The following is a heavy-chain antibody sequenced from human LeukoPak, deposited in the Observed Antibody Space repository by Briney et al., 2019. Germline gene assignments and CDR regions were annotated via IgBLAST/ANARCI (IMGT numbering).Heavy chain of an antibody. CDR3: ATDLRQKGVHRGVRST. J-gene: IGHJ4*02. CDR1: GYTLTELS. CDR2: FDPEDGET. D-gene: IGHD3-10*01. Sequence: ASVKVSCKVSGYTLTELSMHWVRQAPGKGLEWMGGFDPEDGETIYAQKFQGRVTMTEDTSTDTAYMELSSLRSEDTAVYYCATDLRQKGVHRGVRSTWGQGTLVTVSS. V-gene: IGHV1-24*01.